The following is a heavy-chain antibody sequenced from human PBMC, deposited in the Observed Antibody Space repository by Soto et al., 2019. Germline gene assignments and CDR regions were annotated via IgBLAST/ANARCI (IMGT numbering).Heavy chain of an antibody. V-gene: IGHV3-23*01. Sequence: GGSLRLSCAASGFTFSNYAISWVRQAPGKGLEWVSIISGSGDSPYYADSVKGRFTISRDNSRNTLYLQMNSLRAEDTAVYYCARKTPYDILTGTPYFDYWGQGTLVTVSS. J-gene: IGHJ4*02. CDR2: ISGSGDSP. CDR3: ARKTPYDILTGTPYFDY. CDR1: GFTFSNYA. D-gene: IGHD3-9*01.